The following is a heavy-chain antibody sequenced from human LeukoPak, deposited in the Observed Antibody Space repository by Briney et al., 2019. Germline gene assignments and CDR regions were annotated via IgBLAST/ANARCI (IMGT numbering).Heavy chain of an antibody. CDR1: GYTFTVYY. J-gene: IGHJ4*02. D-gene: IGHD3-3*01. CDR2: INPNSGGT. CDR3: ARGRVINDFWSGYYSDY. V-gene: IGHV1-2*02. Sequence: GASVKVSCKASGYTFTVYYMHWVRQAPGQGLEWMGWINPNSGGTNYAQKFQGRVTMTRDTSISTAYMELSRLRSDDTAVYYCARGRVINDFWSGYYSDYWGQGTLVTVSS.